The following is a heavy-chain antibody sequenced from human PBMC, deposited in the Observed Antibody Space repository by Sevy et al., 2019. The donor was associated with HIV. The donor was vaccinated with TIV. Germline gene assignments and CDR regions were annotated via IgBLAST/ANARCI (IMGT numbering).Heavy chain of an antibody. CDR3: ARRAPGSRGAFDI. Sequence: SETLSLTCTVSGGSISSSSYYWGWIRQPPGKGLECIGSIYYSGSTYYNPSLKSRVTISVDTSKNQFSLKLSSVTAADTAVYYCARRAPGSRGAFDIWGQGTMVTVSS. J-gene: IGHJ3*02. CDR1: GGSISSSSYY. CDR2: IYYSGST. V-gene: IGHV4-39*01. D-gene: IGHD2-2*01.